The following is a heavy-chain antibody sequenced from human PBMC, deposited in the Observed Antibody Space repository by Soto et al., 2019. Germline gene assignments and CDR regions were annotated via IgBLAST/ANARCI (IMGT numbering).Heavy chain of an antibody. Sequence: EVQLVETGGGLIQHGGSLRLSCAASGFTVSSNYMSWVRQAPGKGLEWVSVIYSGGSTYYADSVRGRFTISRDNSKNTLYLQMKRRRAEDTAVYYCARDPPATRHGRDFWGRLNTVSVS. CDR3: ARDPPATRHGRDF. V-gene: IGHV3-53*02. CDR1: GFTVSSNY. J-gene: IGHJ6*02. CDR2: IYSGGST.